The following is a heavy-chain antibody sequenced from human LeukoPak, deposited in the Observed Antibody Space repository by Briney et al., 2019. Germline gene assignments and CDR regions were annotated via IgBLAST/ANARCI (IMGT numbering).Heavy chain of an antibody. D-gene: IGHD7-27*01. Sequence: SETLSLTCTVSGGSLSISSYYWAWVRQPPGRGLEWIGRIYYSGSTHYSPSLKSRVTMSVDTSKNQFSLNLSSVTAADTAVYCGARNDTRTGPPRAFDIWGQGTMVTVSS. J-gene: IGHJ3*02. V-gene: IGHV4-39*01. CDR1: GGSLSISSYY. CDR3: ARNDTRTGPPRAFDI. CDR2: IYYSGST.